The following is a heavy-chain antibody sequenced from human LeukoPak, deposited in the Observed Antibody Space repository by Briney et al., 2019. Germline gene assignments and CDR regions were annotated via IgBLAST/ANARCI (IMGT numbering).Heavy chain of an antibody. D-gene: IGHD2/OR15-2a*01. CDR2: TYYRSKWYN. J-gene: IGHJ6*03. V-gene: IGHV6-1*01. Sequence: SQTLSLTCAISGDSVSSNSATWNWIRQSPSRGLEWLGRTYYRSKWYNDYAVSVKSRITINPDTSKNQFSLQLNSVTPEDTAVYYCARALSMALRAYYYYYMDVWGKGTTVTVSS. CDR1: GDSVSSNSAT. CDR3: ARALSMALRAYYYYYMDV.